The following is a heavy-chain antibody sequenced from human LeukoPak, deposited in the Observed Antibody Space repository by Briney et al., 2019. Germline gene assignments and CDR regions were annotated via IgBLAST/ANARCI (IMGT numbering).Heavy chain of an antibody. J-gene: IGHJ3*01. Sequence: SETLSLTCVVSGDSFSSHYWTWIRQSPGKGLEWIGYISYIGSTNYNPSLKSRVTISIDTSKNQFSLKLRSVTAADTAVYYCARDLVTVTKGFDVWGQRTMVSVSS. CDR1: GDSFSSHY. V-gene: IGHV4-59*11. CDR2: ISYIGST. CDR3: ARDLVTVTKGFDV. D-gene: IGHD4-17*01.